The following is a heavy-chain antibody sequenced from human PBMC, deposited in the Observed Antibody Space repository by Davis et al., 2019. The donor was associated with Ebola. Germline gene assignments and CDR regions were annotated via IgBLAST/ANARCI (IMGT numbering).Heavy chain of an antibody. J-gene: IGHJ5*02. CDR2: ISSGSSYI. Sequence: GESLKISCAASGFTFSSYWMSWVRQAPGKGLEWVSSISSGSSYIYYADSVKGRFTISRDNADNSLYLQMNSLRAEDTAVYYCVRGASTVKTAKGWFDPWGQGTLVTVSS. V-gene: IGHV3-21*01. CDR1: GFTFSSYW. CDR3: VRGASTVKTAKGWFDP. D-gene: IGHD4-17*01.